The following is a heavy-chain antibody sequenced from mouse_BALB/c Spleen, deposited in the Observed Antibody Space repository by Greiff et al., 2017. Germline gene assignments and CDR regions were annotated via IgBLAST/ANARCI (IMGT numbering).Heavy chain of an antibody. D-gene: IGHD2-3*01. V-gene: IGHV14-1*02. CDR2: IDPENGNT. CDR1: GFNIKDYY. Sequence: EVQLQQSGAELVRPGALVKLSCKASGFNIKDYYMHWVKQRPEQGLEWIGWIDPENGNTIYDPKFQGKASITADTSSNTAYLQLSSLTSEDTAVYYCARYDGYYAAYWGQGTLVTVSA. J-gene: IGHJ3*01. CDR3: ARYDGYYAAY.